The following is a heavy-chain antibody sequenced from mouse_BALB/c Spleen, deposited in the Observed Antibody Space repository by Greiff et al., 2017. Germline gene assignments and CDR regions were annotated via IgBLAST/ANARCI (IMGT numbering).Heavy chain of an antibody. CDR3: ARQDYDYDGTWAWFAY. CDR2: ISSGGGST. D-gene: IGHD2-4*01. V-gene: IGHV5-12-1*01. CDR1: GFAFSSYD. J-gene: IGHJ3*01. Sequence: EVKVVESGGGLVKPGGSLKLSCAASGFAFSSYDMSWVRQTPEKRLEWVAYISSGGGSTYYPDTVKGRFTISRDNAKNTLYLQMSSLKSEDTAMYYCARQDYDYDGTWAWFAYWGQGTLVTVSA.